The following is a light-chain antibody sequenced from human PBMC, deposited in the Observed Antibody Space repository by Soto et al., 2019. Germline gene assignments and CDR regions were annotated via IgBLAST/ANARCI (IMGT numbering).Light chain of an antibody. CDR1: NSNVGHFNL. CDR2: END. CDR3: ASYEAL. V-gene: IGLV2-23*01. Sequence: QSALTQPASVSASPGQSSTISCTGTNSNVGHFNLVSWYQQHPGKAPQLIIYENDNRPSGVSDRFSGSKSGSTASLTISGLQAEDEADYYCASYEALFGAGTKVTVL. J-gene: IGLJ2*01.